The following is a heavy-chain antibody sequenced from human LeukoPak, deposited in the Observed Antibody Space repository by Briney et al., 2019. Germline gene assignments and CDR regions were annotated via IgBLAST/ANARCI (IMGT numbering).Heavy chain of an antibody. CDR3: ARLPTGYPNWFDP. Sequence: QPSETLSLTCAVYGGSFSGYYWSWIRQPPGKGLEWIGEINHSGSTNYNPSLKSRVTISVDTSKNQFSLKLSSVTAADTAVYYCARLPTGYPNWFDPWGQGTLVTVSS. CDR1: GGSFSGYY. D-gene: IGHD4-17*01. V-gene: IGHV4-34*01. J-gene: IGHJ5*02. CDR2: INHSGST.